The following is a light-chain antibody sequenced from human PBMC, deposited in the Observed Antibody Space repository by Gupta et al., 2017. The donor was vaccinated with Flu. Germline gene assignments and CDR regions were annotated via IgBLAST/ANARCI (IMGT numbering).Light chain of an antibody. CDR1: HDISVW. J-gene: IGKJ4*01. CDR2: PAS. V-gene: IGKV1-12*01. CDR3: QQAHSFPLT. Sequence: PSFLSASVGDRVTMTCRASHDISVWLAWYQQQPGKAPKLLIYPASSVLSGVPSRFSASPSGTDFTLTMNGLQPEEFGTFYCQQAHSFPLTFGGGTKVEIK.